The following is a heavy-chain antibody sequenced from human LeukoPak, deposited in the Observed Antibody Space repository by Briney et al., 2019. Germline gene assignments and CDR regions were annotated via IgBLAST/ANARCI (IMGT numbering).Heavy chain of an antibody. Sequence: SETLSLTCSASGGSIRSGNHYWAWIRQPPGKGLEWIGTIYYDGTTYYNPSLRSRVISISVDTSKNQFSLKVNSVTAADTAVYYCARDRPSWSGEKSIHYWGQGTLVTVSS. V-gene: IGHV4-39*02. CDR2: IYYDGTT. D-gene: IGHD3-10*01. CDR3: ARDRPSWSGEKSIHY. CDR1: GGSIRSGNHY. J-gene: IGHJ4*02.